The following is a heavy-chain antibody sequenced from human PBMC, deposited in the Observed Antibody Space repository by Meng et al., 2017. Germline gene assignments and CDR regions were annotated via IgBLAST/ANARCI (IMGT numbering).Heavy chain of an antibody. CDR1: SWSFSGYC. Sequence: GSLRLSCAAYSWSFSGYCWSWIRQPPGKGLEWIGEINHSGSTNYNPYLKSRVTISVDTSKNQFSLKLSSVNAADTAVYSCERFKKTVTTNRPADYYNGMDVWGQGTTVTVSS. CDR3: ERFKKTVTTNRPADYYNGMDV. CDR2: INHSGST. D-gene: IGHD4-17*01. J-gene: IGHJ6*02. V-gene: IGHV4-34*01.